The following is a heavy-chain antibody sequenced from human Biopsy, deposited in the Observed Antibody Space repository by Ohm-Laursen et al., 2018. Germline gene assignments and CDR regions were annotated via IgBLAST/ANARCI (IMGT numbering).Heavy chain of an antibody. CDR3: ARHAPSYSGSYWRYFDL. V-gene: IGHV4-59*08. D-gene: IGHD1-26*01. CDR1: GGSISSYY. J-gene: IGHJ2*01. CDR2: IYYTGST. Sequence: GTLSLTCTVSGGSISSYYWSWIRQPPGKGLEWIGYIYYTGSTNYNPSLKSRFTLSVDTSMNHLSLRLTSVTAADTAVYYCARHAPSYSGSYWRYFDLWGRGTLVTVSS.